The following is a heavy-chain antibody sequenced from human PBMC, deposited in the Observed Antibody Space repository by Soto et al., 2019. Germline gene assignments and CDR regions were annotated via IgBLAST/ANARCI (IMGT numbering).Heavy chain of an antibody. CDR2: IYYSGST. CDR1: GGSISSGGYY. Sequence: QVQLQESGPGLVKPSQNLSLTCTVSGGSISSGGYYWSWIRQHPGKGLEWIGYIYYSGSTYYNPSLKSRVTISVDTSKNQFSLKLSSVTAADTAVYYCAREVLVPAAAYYYYYYGMDVWGQGTTVTVSS. V-gene: IGHV4-31*03. CDR3: AREVLVPAAAYYYYYYGMDV. D-gene: IGHD2-2*01. J-gene: IGHJ6*02.